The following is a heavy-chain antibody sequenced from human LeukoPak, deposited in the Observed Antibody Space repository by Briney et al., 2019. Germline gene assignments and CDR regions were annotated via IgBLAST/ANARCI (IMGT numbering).Heavy chain of an antibody. D-gene: IGHD3-3*01. J-gene: IGHJ4*02. V-gene: IGHV3-7*01. CDR2: IKQDGSEK. CDR3: AGGPGFLIDC. CDR1: GFTFSSYW. Sequence: GGSLRLSCAASGFTFSSYWMSWVRQAPGKGLEWVANIKQDGSEKYYVDSVKGRFTISRDNAKNLLYLQMNSLRVEDTAVYYCAGGPGFLIDCWGQGTLVTVSS.